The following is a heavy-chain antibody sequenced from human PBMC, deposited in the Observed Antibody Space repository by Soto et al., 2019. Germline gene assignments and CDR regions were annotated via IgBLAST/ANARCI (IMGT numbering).Heavy chain of an antibody. J-gene: IGHJ4*02. CDR2: ISGSAGTT. CDR1: GFTFSNYA. V-gene: IGHV3-23*01. Sequence: EVQLLESGGGLVQPGGSLRLSCAASGFTFSNYAMSWVRQAPGKGLEWVSSISGSAGTTYFADSVKGRFTISRDNSKNMLYLQMNSLRAEDTAVYFCAKKLAAAGTNFGRVDYWGQGTLVTVSS. CDR3: AKKLAAAGTNFGRVDY. D-gene: IGHD6-13*01.